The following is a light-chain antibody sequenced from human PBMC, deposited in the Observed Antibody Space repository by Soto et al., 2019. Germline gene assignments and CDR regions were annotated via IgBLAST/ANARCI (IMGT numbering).Light chain of an antibody. Sequence: EIGMTQSPATLSVSPGERATLSCRASQSVAGNVAWYQQKLGQAPRLLIYGSSTRAAGIPARFSGSGSGTEFTLTISSLQSEDFAVYYCQQYNKWPPLTFGGGTKGEIK. CDR2: GSS. V-gene: IGKV3D-15*01. J-gene: IGKJ4*01. CDR1: QSVAGN. CDR3: QQYNKWPPLT.